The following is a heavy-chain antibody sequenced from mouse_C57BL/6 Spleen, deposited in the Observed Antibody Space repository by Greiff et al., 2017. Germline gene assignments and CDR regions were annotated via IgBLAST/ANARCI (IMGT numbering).Heavy chain of an antibody. CDR3: ARDGNYVSYAMDY. D-gene: IGHD2-1*01. Sequence: EVKLVESVAELVRPGASVKLSCTASGFNIKNTYMHWVKQRPEQGLEWIGRIDPANGNTKYAPKFQGKATITADTSSNTAYLQLSSLTSEDTAIYYCARDGNYVSYAMDYWGQGTSVTVSS. V-gene: IGHV14-3*01. CDR1: GFNIKNTY. J-gene: IGHJ4*01. CDR2: IDPANGNT.